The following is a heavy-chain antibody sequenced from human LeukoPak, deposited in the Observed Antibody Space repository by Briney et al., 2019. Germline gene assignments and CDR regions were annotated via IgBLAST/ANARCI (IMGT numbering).Heavy chain of an antibody. CDR2: IYTSGST. CDR3: ARSPPDSSWYSA. D-gene: IGHD6-13*01. CDR1: GGSISSGSYY. Sequence: SETLSLTCTASGGSISSGSYYWSWIRQPAGQGLEWIERIYTSGSTNYNPSLKRRVTISVDTSKNQFSLKLSSVTAADTAVYYCARSPPDSSWYSAWGQGTLVTVSS. V-gene: IGHV4-61*02. J-gene: IGHJ4*02.